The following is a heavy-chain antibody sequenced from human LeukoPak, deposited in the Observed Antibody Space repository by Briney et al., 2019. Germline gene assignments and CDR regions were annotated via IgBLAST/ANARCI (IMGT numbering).Heavy chain of an antibody. D-gene: IGHD1-14*01. Sequence: SQTLSLTCTVSGDSISSGVSYWGWIRQRPGKGLEWIAYTFYSGSTYYNPSLKSRVTISVDTSNNHFSLEVRSVTAADTAVYFCARLHYNYYYMDVWGKGTPVTVSS. CDR1: GDSISSGVSY. J-gene: IGHJ6*03. CDR2: TFYSGST. CDR3: ARLHYNYYYMDV. V-gene: IGHV4-31*03.